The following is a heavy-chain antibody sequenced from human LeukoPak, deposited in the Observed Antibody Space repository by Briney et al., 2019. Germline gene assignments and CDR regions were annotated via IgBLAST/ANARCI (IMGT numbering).Heavy chain of an antibody. CDR2: IIPIFGTA. V-gene: IGHV1-69*05. D-gene: IGHD2-2*02. J-gene: IGHJ6*03. CDR1: GGTFSSYA. Sequence: ASVKVSCKASGGTFSSYAISWVRQAPGQGFEWMGGIIPIFGTANYAQKFQGRVTITTDESTSTAYMELSSLRSEDTAVYYCARGVVPAAIPDYYYYMDVWGKGTTVTVSS. CDR3: ARGVVPAAIPDYYYYMDV.